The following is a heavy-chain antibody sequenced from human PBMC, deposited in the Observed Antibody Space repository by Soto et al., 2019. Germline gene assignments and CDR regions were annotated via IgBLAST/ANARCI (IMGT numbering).Heavy chain of an antibody. D-gene: IGHD1-20*01. CDR1: GGSISGRYYY. Sequence: SETRSLTWVVSGGSISGRYYYWGWLRQPPGKGPEWIGSVFYTGFTSYNPSLESRVSVSVDTSKNQFSLKVSGVSAADTAVYYCATSQKGYNWNYFDHWGQGALVTVSP. CDR3: ATSQKGYNWNYFDH. V-gene: IGHV4-39*01. J-gene: IGHJ4*02. CDR2: VFYTGFT.